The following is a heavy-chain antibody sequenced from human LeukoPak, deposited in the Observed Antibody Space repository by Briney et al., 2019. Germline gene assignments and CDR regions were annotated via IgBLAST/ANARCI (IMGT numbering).Heavy chain of an antibody. J-gene: IGHJ4*02. Sequence: PGRSLRLSCAASGFTFSSYGMNWVRRAPGKGLEWVSYISSSGSTIYYADSVKGRFTISRDNAKNSLYLQMNSLRAEDTAVYYCARRGSYNDYWGQGTLVTVSS. D-gene: IGHD3-16*01. V-gene: IGHV3-48*04. CDR2: ISSSGSTI. CDR1: GFTFSSYG. CDR3: ARRGSYNDY.